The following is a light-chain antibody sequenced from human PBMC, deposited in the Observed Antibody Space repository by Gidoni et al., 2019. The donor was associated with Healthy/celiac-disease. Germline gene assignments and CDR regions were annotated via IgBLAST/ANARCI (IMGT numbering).Light chain of an antibody. CDR1: QSLLHSNGYNY. V-gene: IGKV2-28*01. CDR3: MQALQTPLT. CDR2: LGS. Sequence: DIVMIKSPLSMPVTPGEPASISCRSSQSLLHSNGYNYLDWYLQKPGQSPQLLIYLGSNRASGVPDRFSGSGSGTDFTLKISRVEAEDVGVYYCMQALQTPLTFGGGTKVEIK. J-gene: IGKJ4*01.